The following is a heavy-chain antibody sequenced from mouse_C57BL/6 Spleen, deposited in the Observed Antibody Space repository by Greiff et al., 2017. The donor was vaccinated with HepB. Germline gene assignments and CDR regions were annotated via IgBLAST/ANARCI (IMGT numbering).Heavy chain of an antibody. V-gene: IGHV1-55*01. Sequence: VQLQQPGAELVKPGASVQMSCKASGYTFTSYWINWVKPRPGQGLEWIGDIYPGSGRTNYNEKFKSKATLTVDTSSSTAYMQLSSLTSEDSAVYYCALYYYGTPYWYFDVWGTGTTVTVSS. CDR2: IYPGSGRT. CDR3: ALYYYGTPYWYFDV. J-gene: IGHJ1*03. D-gene: IGHD1-1*01. CDR1: GYTFTSYW.